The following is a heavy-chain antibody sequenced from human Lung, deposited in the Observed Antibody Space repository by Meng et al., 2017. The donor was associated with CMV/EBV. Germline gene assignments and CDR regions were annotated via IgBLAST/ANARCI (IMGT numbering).Heavy chain of an antibody. CDR3: ARDDSPGVD. CDR2: IRKKTYGGTT. Sequence: GGSLRLXXTGSGFNFGGYRMSWVRQAPGKRLEWVGFIRKKTYGGTTEYAASVKGRFTISRDDSKSIVYLQMDSLKTEDTAMYYCARDDSPGVDWGRGTLVTVSS. V-gene: IGHV3-49*04. D-gene: IGHD2-15*01. J-gene: IGHJ4*02. CDR1: GFNFGGYR.